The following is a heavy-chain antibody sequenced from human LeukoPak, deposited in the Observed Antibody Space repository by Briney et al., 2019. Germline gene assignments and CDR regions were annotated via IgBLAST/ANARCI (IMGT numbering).Heavy chain of an antibody. J-gene: IGHJ4*02. CDR1: GGSISSYH. V-gene: IGHV4-59*08. D-gene: IGHD3-10*01. CDR2: IYYTGST. CDR3: ARHKPTGSYPLEL. Sequence: SETLSLTCTVSGGSISSYHWSWIRQPPGKGLEWIGHIYYTGSTNYNPSLRSRLTISLDTSTSQFSLRLSSVTAADTAVYYCARHKPTGSYPLELWGQGTLVTVSS.